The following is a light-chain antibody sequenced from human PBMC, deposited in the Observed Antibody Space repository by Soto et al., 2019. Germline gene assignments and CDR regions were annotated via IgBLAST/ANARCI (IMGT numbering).Light chain of an antibody. CDR1: QSVSSSY. V-gene: IGKV3-20*01. CDR2: GAS. CDR3: QQYGSFPHT. J-gene: IGKJ2*01. Sequence: ETVLTQSPGTLSLSPGERATLSCRASQSVSSSYLAWYQHKPGQAPRLLINGASSRATGIPDRFSGSGSGTDFTLTISRLEPEDFAVFYCQQYGSFPHTFGQGTKLEIK.